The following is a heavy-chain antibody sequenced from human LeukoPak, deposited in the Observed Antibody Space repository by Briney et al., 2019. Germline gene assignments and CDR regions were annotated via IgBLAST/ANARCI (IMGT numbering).Heavy chain of an antibody. CDR3: AGCEGSSWDNWFDP. J-gene: IGHJ5*02. CDR1: GGSISSTTYY. CDR2: IYYSGST. V-gene: IGHV4-39*01. D-gene: IGHD6-13*01. Sequence: SETLSLTCTVSGGSISSTTYYRGWIRQPPGKGLEWIGSIYYSGSTYYNPSLKSRVTISVDTSKNQFSLKLSSVTAADTAVYYCAGCEGSSWDNWFDPWGQGTLVTVSS.